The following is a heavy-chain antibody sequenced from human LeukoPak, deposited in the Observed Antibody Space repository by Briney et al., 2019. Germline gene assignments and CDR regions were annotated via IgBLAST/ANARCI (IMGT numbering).Heavy chain of an antibody. Sequence: ETLSLTCAVYGGSFSGYYWSWVRQAPGKGLEWVSAISGSGGSTYYADSVKGRFTISRDNSKNTLYLQMNSLRAEDTAVYYCAKDSRYSSSSDYWGQGTLVTVSS. D-gene: IGHD6-13*01. CDR1: GGSFSGYY. J-gene: IGHJ4*02. CDR3: AKDSRYSSSSDY. CDR2: ISGSGGST. V-gene: IGHV3-23*01.